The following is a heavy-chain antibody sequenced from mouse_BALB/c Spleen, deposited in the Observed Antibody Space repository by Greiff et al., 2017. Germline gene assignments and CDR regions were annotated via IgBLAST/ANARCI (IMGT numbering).Heavy chain of an antibody. CDR1: GYTFTSYV. CDR3: ASTDWDWYFDV. CDR2: INPYNDGT. D-gene: IGHD4-1*01. J-gene: IGHJ1*01. V-gene: IGHV1-14*01. Sequence: VQLKQSGPELVKPGASVKMSCKASGYTFTSYVMHWVKQKPGQGLEWIGYINPYNDGTKYNEKFKGKATLTSDKSSSTAYMELSSLTSEDSAVYYCASTDWDWYFDVWGAGTTVTVSS.